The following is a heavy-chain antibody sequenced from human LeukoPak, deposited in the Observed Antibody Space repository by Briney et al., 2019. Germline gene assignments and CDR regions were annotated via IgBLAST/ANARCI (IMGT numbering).Heavy chain of an antibody. CDR3: ASLTQEYSSSAYYYMDV. Sequence: SVKVSCKASGGSFSSYAISWVRQAPGQGLEWMGGIIPIFGTANYAQKFQGRVTITTDESTSTAYMELSSLRSEDTAVYYCASLTQEYSSSAYYYMDVWGKGTTVTVSS. D-gene: IGHD6-13*01. V-gene: IGHV1-69*05. CDR2: IIPIFGTA. J-gene: IGHJ6*03. CDR1: GGSFSSYA.